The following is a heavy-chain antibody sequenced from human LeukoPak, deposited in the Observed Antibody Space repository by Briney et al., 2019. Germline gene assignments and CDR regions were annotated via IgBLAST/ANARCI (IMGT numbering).Heavy chain of an antibody. Sequence: SGTLSLTCTVAGDSISSSTSYWAWIRQSPGKGLEWIGSLYYSGSTYYNPSLKSRLTISIDTSKNQFSLRLRSVTAADTAVYFCATDFWSGTNIIDYWGQGTLVTVSS. J-gene: IGHJ4*02. CDR1: GDSISSSTSY. D-gene: IGHD3-3*01. V-gene: IGHV4-39*07. CDR3: ATDFWSGTNIIDY. CDR2: LYYSGST.